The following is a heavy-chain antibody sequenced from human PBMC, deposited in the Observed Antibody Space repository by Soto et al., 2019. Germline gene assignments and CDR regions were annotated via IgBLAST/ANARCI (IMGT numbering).Heavy chain of an antibody. CDR1: GGSISSGGYY. CDR2: IYYSGST. CDR3: VGGVDTAMVIAPLDY. Sequence: QVQLQESGPGLVKPSQTLSLTCTVSGGSISSGGYYWSWIRQHPGKGLEWIGYIYYSGSTYYNPSLKSRVTISVDTSKNQFSLKLSSVTAADTAVYYCVGGVDTAMVIAPLDYWGQETLVTVSS. V-gene: IGHV4-31*03. J-gene: IGHJ4*02. D-gene: IGHD5-18*01.